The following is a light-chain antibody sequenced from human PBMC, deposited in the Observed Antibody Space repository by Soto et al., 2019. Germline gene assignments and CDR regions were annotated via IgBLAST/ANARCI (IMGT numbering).Light chain of an antibody. CDR1: QSVSGH. CDR2: SAS. J-gene: IGKJ1*01. CDR3: QQYGSSLWT. V-gene: IGKV3-20*01. Sequence: EIVLTQSPGTLSLSPGERATLSCRASQSVSGHLAWYQKKPGQAPRLLIYSASSRATGIPDRFSGSGSGTDFTLTMTRLEPEDFAVYYCQQYGSSLWTFGQGTKVEIK.